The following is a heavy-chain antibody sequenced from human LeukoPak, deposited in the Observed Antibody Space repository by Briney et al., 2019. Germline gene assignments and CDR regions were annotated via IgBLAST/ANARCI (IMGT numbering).Heavy chain of an antibody. J-gene: IGHJ4*02. CDR3: ARPASGVGATSSFDY. CDR1: GGTFSSYA. D-gene: IGHD1-26*01. CDR2: IIPILGIA. V-gene: IGHV1-69*04. Sequence: SVKVSCKASGGTFSSYAISWVRQAPGQGLEWMGRIIPILGIANYAQKFQGRVTITADKSTSTAYMELSSLRSEDTAVYYCARPASGVGATSSFDYWGQGTLVTVSS.